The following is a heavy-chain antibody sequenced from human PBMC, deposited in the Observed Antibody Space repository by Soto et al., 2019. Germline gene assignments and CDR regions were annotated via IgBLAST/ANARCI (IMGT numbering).Heavy chain of an antibody. D-gene: IGHD6-19*01. CDR2: ISAYNGNT. CDR3: ARDPPFIAVAGRQFDY. CDR1: GYTFTSYG. Sequence: GASVKVSCKASGYTFTSYGISWVRQAPGQGLEWMGWISAYNGNTNYAQKLQGRVTMTTDTSTSTAYMELRSLRSDDTAVYYCARDPPFIAVAGRQFDYWGQGTLVTVSS. J-gene: IGHJ4*02. V-gene: IGHV1-18*01.